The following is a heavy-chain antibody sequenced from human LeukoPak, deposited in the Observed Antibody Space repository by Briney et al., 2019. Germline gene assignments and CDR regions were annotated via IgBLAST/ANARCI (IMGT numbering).Heavy chain of an antibody. V-gene: IGHV4-4*07. CDR2: IYTSGST. Sequence: SETLSLTCTVAGGSISSYYWSWLRQPAGKGLEWSGRIYTSGSTNYNPSLKSRVTISVDTSKNQFSLKLSSVTAADTAVYYCARASAFDIWGQGTMVTVSS. CDR1: GGSISSYY. J-gene: IGHJ3*02. CDR3: ARASAFDI.